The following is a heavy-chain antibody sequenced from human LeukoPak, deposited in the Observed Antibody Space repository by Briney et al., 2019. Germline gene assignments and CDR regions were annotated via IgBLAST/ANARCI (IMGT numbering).Heavy chain of an antibody. V-gene: IGHV1-2*02. CDR1: GYTFTGYY. CDR3: ARAAGDYGDYDYFYYMDV. J-gene: IGHJ6*03. Sequence: ASVKVSCKASGYTFTGYYMHWVRQAPGQGLEWMGWINPTSGGTKYAQKFQGRVTMTRDTSISTAYMELNTLRSDDTAMYYCARAAGDYGDYDYFYYMDVWGKGTTVTISS. CDR2: INPTSGGT. D-gene: IGHD4-17*01.